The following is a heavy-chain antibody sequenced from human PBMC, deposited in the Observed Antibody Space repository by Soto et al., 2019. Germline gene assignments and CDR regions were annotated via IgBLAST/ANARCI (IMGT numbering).Heavy chain of an antibody. J-gene: IGHJ6*02. V-gene: IGHV4-30-2*01. CDR3: ARAVESVGYYYGMDV. Sequence: SETRSLTCAVSGGSISRGGYSRSWIRQPPGKGLEWIGYIYHSGITYYNPSLKSRVTISVDRSKNQFSLKLSSVTAADTAVYYCARAVESVGYYYGMDVWGQGTTVTVSS. CDR2: IYHSGIT. D-gene: IGHD3-3*01. CDR1: GGSISRGGYS.